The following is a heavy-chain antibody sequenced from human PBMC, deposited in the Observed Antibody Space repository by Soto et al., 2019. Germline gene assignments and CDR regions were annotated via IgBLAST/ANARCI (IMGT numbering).Heavy chain of an antibody. V-gene: IGHV4-4*02. J-gene: IGHJ4*02. Sequence: SETLSLTCAVSSGSISSSNWWSWVRQPPGKGLEWIGEIYHSGSTNYNPSLKSRVTISVDKSKNQFSLKLSSVTAADTAVYYCARAPQGYEIGFDYWGQGTLVTVSS. CDR1: SGSISSSNW. CDR3: ARAPQGYEIGFDY. CDR2: IYHSGST. D-gene: IGHD1-1*01.